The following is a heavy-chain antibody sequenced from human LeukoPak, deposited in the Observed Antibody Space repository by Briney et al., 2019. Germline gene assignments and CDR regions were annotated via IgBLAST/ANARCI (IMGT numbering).Heavy chain of an antibody. Sequence: GGSLRLSCAVSGFTFSNYAMSWVRQAPGKGLECVSSISGSGGSTYYADSVKGRFTISRDNSKNTLYLQMNSLRAEDTAVYYCASLSGYYYVGPVYFDYWGQGTLVTVSS. V-gene: IGHV3-23*01. CDR3: ASLSGYYYVGPVYFDY. D-gene: IGHD3-22*01. CDR1: GFTFSNYA. CDR2: ISGSGGST. J-gene: IGHJ4*02.